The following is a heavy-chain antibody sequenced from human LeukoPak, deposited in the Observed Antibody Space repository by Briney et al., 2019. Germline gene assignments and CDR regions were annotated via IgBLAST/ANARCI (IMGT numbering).Heavy chain of an antibody. V-gene: IGHV3-30*02. CDR1: RFTFSSYG. J-gene: IGHJ4*02. Sequence: GGSLRLSCAASRFTFSSYGMHWVRQAPGKGLEWVAYIRYDGSNEQYADSVKGRFSISRDSSKNILYLQMNSLRAEDTAVYYCARDSYDSSGSFDYWGQGTLVTVSS. D-gene: IGHD3-22*01. CDR3: ARDSYDSSGSFDY. CDR2: IRYDGSNE.